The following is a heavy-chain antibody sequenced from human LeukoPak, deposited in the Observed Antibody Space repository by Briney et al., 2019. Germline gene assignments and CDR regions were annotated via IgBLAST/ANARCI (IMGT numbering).Heavy chain of an antibody. V-gene: IGHV4-34*01. CDR3: ASLDDYYYGMDV. CDR2: INHSGST. D-gene: IGHD5-24*01. J-gene: IGHJ6*02. CDR1: GGSLSGYY. Sequence: SETLSLTCAVYGGSLSGYYWSWIRQPPGKGLEWIGEINHSGSTNYNPSLKSRVTISVDTSKNQFSLKLSSVTAADTAVYYCASLDDYYYGMDVWGQGTTVTVSS.